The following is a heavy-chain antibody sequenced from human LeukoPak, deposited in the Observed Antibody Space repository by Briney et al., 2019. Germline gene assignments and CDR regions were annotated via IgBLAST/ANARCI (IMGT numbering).Heavy chain of an antibody. Sequence: SQTLSLTCTVSGGSITSYYWSWIRQPPGEGLEWIGYIFYLGSTNYNPSLKSRVTISVDTSKNQFSLKLSSVTAADTAVYYCARLPNTMVRVDYWGQGTLVTVSS. CDR1: GGSITSYY. V-gene: IGHV4-59*08. CDR3: ARLPNTMVRVDY. J-gene: IGHJ4*02. D-gene: IGHD3-10*01. CDR2: IFYLGST.